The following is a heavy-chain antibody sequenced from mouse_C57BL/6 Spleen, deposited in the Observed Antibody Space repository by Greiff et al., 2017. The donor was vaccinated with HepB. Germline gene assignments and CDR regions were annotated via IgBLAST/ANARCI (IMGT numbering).Heavy chain of an antibody. CDR1: GYTFTSYW. CDR2: IHPNSGST. D-gene: IGHD1-1*01. J-gene: IGHJ2*01. Sequence: QVQLQQPGAELVKPGASVKLSCKASGYTFTSYWMHWVKQRPGQGLEWIGMIHPNSGSTNYNEKFKSKATLTVDKSSSTAYMHLSSLTSEDSAVYYCASLSDYYGSSWDYWGQGTTLTVSS. V-gene: IGHV1-64*01. CDR3: ASLSDYYGSSWDY.